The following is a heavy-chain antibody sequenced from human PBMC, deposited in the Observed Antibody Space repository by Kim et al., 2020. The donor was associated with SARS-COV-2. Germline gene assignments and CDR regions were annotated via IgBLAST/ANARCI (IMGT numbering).Heavy chain of an antibody. J-gene: IGHJ4*02. CDR2: IYYSGST. V-gene: IGHV4-59*13. Sequence: SETLSLTCTVSGGSISSYYWSWIRQPPGKGLEWIGYIYYSGSTNYNPSLKSRVTISVDTSKNQFSLKLSSVTAADTAVYYCARVRAQPEGIAAAALIDYWGQGTLVTVSS. CDR1: GGSISSYY. D-gene: IGHD6-13*01. CDR3: ARVRAQPEGIAAAALIDY.